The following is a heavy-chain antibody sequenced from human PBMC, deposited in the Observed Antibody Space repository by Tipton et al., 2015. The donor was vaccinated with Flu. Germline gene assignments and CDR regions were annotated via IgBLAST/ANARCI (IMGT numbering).Heavy chain of an antibody. V-gene: IGHV4-38-2*01. CDR3: ARHTGDSVRGVIDY. D-gene: IGHD3-10*02. J-gene: IGHJ4*02. Sequence: TLSLTRSVSGYSIRSAYYWGWVRRPPGKGLEWIGTIYHSGTTYHNPSLESRLTISVDTSKNQFSLRLSSVTAADTAVYYCARHTGDSVRGVIDYWGQGTLVTVSS. CDR1: GYSIRSAYY. CDR2: IYHSGTT.